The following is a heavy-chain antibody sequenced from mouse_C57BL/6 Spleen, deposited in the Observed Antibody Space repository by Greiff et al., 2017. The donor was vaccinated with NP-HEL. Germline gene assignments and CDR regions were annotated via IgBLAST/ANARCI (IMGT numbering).Heavy chain of an antibody. CDR3: ARGGIYYYGSSVYYYAMDY. Sequence: QVQLQQSGPELVKPGASVKISCKASGYAFRSSWLNWVKQRPGKGLEWIGRIYPGDGDTNYNGKFQGKATLTADKSSSTAYMQLSSLTSEDSSVYFCARGGIYYYGSSVYYYAMDYWGQGTSVTVSS. CDR2: IYPGDGDT. V-gene: IGHV1-82*01. J-gene: IGHJ4*01. CDR1: GYAFRSSW. D-gene: IGHD1-1*01.